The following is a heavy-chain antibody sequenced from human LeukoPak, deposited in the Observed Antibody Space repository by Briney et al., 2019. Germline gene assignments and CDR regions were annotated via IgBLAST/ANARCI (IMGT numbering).Heavy chain of an antibody. CDR1: GFTFSSYG. V-gene: IGHV3-30*18. Sequence: PGGSLRLSCAASGFTFSSYGMHWVRQAPGKGLEWVAVISYDGSNKYYADSVKGRFTISRDNSKNTLYLQINSLRAEDTAVYYCAKDHSSGSYYFDYWGQGTLVTVYS. CDR3: AKDHSSGSYYFDY. D-gene: IGHD6-19*01. J-gene: IGHJ4*02. CDR2: ISYDGSNK.